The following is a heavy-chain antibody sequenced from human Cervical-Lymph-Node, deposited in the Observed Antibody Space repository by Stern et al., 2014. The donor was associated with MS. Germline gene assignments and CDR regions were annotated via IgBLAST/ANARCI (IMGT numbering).Heavy chain of an antibody. CDR1: GFTFDDYA. Sequence: EVHLVESGGGLVQPGRSVRLTCAASGFTFDDYAMHWVRQVPGKGLEWVSGINWNSGYINYADSVRGRFTISRDNAKNSLYLQMNSLRVEDTALYYCVKVAYGDYYFDKWGQGTLVTVSS. CDR3: VKVAYGDYYFDK. D-gene: IGHD4/OR15-4a*01. CDR2: INWNSGYI. J-gene: IGHJ4*02. V-gene: IGHV3-9*01.